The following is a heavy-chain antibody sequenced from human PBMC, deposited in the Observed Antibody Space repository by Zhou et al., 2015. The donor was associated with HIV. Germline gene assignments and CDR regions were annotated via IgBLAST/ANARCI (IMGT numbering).Heavy chain of an antibody. CDR1: GGTFSSYA. Sequence: QVQLVQSGAEVKKPGSSVKVSCKASGGTFSSYAISWVRQAPGQGLEWMGGIIPIFGTANYAQKFQGRVTITADESTSTAYMELSSLRSEDTAVYYCARRLRRLSIVVVPAATPGDDAFDIWGQGTMVTVSS. V-gene: IGHV1-69*01. CDR3: ARRLRRLSIVVVPAATPGDDAFDI. D-gene: IGHD2-2*01. J-gene: IGHJ3*02. CDR2: IIPIFGTA.